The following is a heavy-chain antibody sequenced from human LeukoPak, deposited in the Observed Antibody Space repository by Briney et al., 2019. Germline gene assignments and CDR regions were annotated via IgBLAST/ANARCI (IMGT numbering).Heavy chain of an antibody. CDR2: ISSSGSTI. J-gene: IGHJ4*02. D-gene: IGHD1-26*01. Sequence: PGGSLRLSCAASGFTFSSYEMNWVRQAPGKGLEWVSYISSSGSTIYYADSVKGRFTISRDSAKNSLYLQMNSLRAEDTAVYYCASLRRIVGATSDYWGQGILVTVSS. CDR1: GFTFSSYE. CDR3: ASLRRIVGATSDY. V-gene: IGHV3-48*03.